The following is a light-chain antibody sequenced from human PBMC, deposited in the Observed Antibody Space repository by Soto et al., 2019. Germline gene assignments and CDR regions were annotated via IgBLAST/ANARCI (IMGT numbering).Light chain of an antibody. Sequence: QSLLTQPPSASGTPGQRFTISCSGSSSNIGSNYVYWYQQLPGTAPKLLIYRNNQRPSGVPDRFSGSKSGTSASLAISGLRSEDEADYYCAAWDDSLSALFGGGTKLTVL. CDR2: RNN. V-gene: IGLV1-47*01. CDR3: AAWDDSLSAL. J-gene: IGLJ2*01. CDR1: SSNIGSNY.